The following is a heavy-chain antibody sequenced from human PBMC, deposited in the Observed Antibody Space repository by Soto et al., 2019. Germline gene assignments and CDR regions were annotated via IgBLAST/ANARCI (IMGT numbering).Heavy chain of an antibody. CDR2: IYPADSQT. CDR3: VRQGTGYKRKWLGP. D-gene: IGHD3-9*01. Sequence: GESLKISCEVSGFTFTNYWIAWVRQMPGKGLEWMGGIYPADSQTRYSPTFQGQVAISADTSVNTAYLQWRSLKASDTAIYFCVRQGTGYKRKWLGPWGQGTLVTVSS. CDR1: GFTFTNYW. V-gene: IGHV5-51*01. J-gene: IGHJ5*02.